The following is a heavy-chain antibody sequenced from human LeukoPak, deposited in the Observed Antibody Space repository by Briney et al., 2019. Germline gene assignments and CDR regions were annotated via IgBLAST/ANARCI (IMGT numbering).Heavy chain of an antibody. V-gene: IGHV3-21*01. J-gene: IGHJ4*02. CDR3: ARVGITMVRGVIITSYYFDY. CDR2: ISSSSSYI. CDR1: GFTFSIYA. D-gene: IGHD3-10*01. Sequence: PGGSLRLSCATSGFTFSIYAMTWVRQAPGKGLEWVSSISSSSSYIYYADSVKGRFTISRDNAKNSLYLQMNSLRAEDTAVYYCARVGITMVRGVIITSYYFDYWGQGTLVTVSS.